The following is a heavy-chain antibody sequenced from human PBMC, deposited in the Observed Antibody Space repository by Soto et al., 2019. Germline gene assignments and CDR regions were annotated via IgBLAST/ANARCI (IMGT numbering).Heavy chain of an antibody. J-gene: IGHJ6*03. Sequence: ASVKVSCKASGYTFTSYDISWVRQATGQGLEWMGWMNPNSGNTGYAQKFQGRVTMTGNTSISTAYMELSSLRSEDTAVYYCARGVAARPRGSYYYYYMDVWGKGTTVTVSS. CDR3: ARGVAARPRGSYYYYYMDV. V-gene: IGHV1-8*01. CDR2: MNPNSGNT. D-gene: IGHD6-6*01. CDR1: GYTFTSYD.